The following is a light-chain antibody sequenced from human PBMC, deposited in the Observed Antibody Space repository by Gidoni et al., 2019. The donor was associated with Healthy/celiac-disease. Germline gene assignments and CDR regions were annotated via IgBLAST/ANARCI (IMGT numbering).Light chain of an antibody. CDR3: QQYERSPYT. V-gene: IGKV3-20*01. CDR2: GAS. CDR1: QSVSNSY. J-gene: IGKJ2*01. Sequence: EIALTQSPGTLSLSPGERAILSCRASQSVSNSYLAWYQHKPGQAPRLLISGASSRATGIPDRFSGGGSGTEFTLTISGLEPEDLAVYYCQQYERSPYTFXQXTKLEIK.